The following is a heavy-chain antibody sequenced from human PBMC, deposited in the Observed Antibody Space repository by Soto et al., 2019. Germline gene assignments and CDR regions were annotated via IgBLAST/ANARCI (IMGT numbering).Heavy chain of an antibody. J-gene: IGHJ5*02. Sequence: PGESLKISCKGSGYSFTSYWIGWVRQMPGKGLEWMGIIYPGDSDTRYSPSFQGQVTISADKSISTAYLQWSSLKASDTAMYYCARLHYGAARQTQEFDPWGQGTLVTVSS. D-gene: IGHD6-6*01. CDR2: IYPGDSDT. CDR1: GYSFTSYW. CDR3: ARLHYGAARQTQEFDP. V-gene: IGHV5-51*01.